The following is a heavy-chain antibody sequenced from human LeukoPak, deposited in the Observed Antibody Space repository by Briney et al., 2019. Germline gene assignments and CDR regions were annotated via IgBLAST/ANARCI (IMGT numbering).Heavy chain of an antibody. Sequence: GGSLRLSCAASGFAFSSYWMHWVRQAPGKGLVWVSRIKSDGSSTDYADSVKGQFTISRDNSKNTLYLQMNSLRAEDTALYYCARVDYYDSSAYSDYWGQGALVTVSS. D-gene: IGHD3-22*01. J-gene: IGHJ4*02. V-gene: IGHV3-74*01. CDR2: IKSDGSST. CDR1: GFAFSSYW. CDR3: ARVDYYDSSAYSDY.